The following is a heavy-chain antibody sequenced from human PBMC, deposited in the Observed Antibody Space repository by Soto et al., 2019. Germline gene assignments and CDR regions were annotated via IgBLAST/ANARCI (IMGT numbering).Heavy chain of an antibody. CDR2: INHSGTV. D-gene: IGHD3-10*01. V-gene: IGHV4-34*01. CDR1: GGAFNGYY. J-gene: IGHJ4*02. Sequence: QVHLQQWGAGLLKPSETLSLTCAVNGGAFNGYYWTWIRQSPGKGLQWIGEINHSGTVDYNPSLKSRVTLSIDTSKKQCSLTLTSVTAADTAVYYCARAGAALVRGSIGGFDYWGQGTLVTVSS. CDR3: ARAGAALVRGSIGGFDY.